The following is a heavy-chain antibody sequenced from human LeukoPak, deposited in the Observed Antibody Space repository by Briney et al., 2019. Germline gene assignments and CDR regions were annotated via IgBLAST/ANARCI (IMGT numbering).Heavy chain of an antibody. D-gene: IGHD3-22*01. J-gene: IGHJ4*02. CDR3: AKYRGITMIVVVINY. CDR1: GFTFSSYA. Sequence: QTGGSLRLSCAASGFTFSSYAMSWVRQAPGKGLEWVSAISGSGGSTYYADSVKGRFTISRDNSKNTLNLQMNSLRAEDTAVYYCAKYRGITMIVVVINYWGQGTLVTVSS. V-gene: IGHV3-23*01. CDR2: ISGSGGST.